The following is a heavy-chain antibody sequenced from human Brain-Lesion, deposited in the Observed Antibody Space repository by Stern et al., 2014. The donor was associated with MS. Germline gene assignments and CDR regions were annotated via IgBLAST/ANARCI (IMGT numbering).Heavy chain of an antibody. CDR1: GYLFDDYW. J-gene: IGHJ4*02. CDR3: ARSPATPSGYDRFDY. V-gene: IGHV5-51*03. D-gene: IGHD5-12*01. CDR2: IFPRDSNT. Sequence: EVQLVESGAEVKKPGESLKISCEASGYLFDDYWIGWVRQMSGRGLELVAIIFPRDSNTRYSPSVPGQVTISADKSISTPSLQWSSLKASDPPIYYCARSPATPSGYDRFDYWGQGALVTVSS.